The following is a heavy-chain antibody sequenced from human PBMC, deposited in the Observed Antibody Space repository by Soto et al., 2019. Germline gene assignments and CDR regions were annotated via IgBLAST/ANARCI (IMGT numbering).Heavy chain of an antibody. J-gene: IGHJ6*02. D-gene: IGHD3-3*01. CDR3: ARGHYDFWNGYYIYYSYYGMDA. CDR1: GGSFSGYY. CDR2: INHSVST. V-gene: IGHV4-34*01. Sequence: SETLSLTCAAYGGSFSGYYWSWIRQTPGKGLESIGEINHSVSTNYNPSRKSRVTISVDTSKNQFSLKLSSVTAADTAVYYCARGHYDFWNGYYIYYSYYGMDAGGQGTTVTVSS.